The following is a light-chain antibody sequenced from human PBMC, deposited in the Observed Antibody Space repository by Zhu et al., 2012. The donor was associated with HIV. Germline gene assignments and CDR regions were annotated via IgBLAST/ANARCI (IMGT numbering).Light chain of an antibody. CDR2: TTS. J-gene: IGKJ1*01. CDR3: QQCSRLPWT. CDR1: QNIGSTY. V-gene: IGKV3-20*01. Sequence: IVLTQSPGTLSLSPGERATLSCRASQNIGSTYLAWYQQKPGQAPRLLIYTTSARATGTPARLSGSGSGTDFTLTISRLEPEDFAVYYCQQCSRLPWTFGQGTKVEVK.